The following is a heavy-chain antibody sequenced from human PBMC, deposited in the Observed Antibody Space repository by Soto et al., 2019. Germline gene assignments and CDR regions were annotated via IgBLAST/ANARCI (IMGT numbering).Heavy chain of an antibody. V-gene: IGHV3-7*01. CDR1: GFTFSNYW. Sequence: EVQLVESGGGLVQPGGSLRLSCETSGFTFSNYWMTWVRQAPEKGLEWVANIKKDGSQKNFVDSVKGRFTISRDNAKNSLYLQMASLRFAYPAIYYCVKEIASAQWGQGTLVTVSS. D-gene: IGHD6-25*01. CDR2: IKKDGSQK. J-gene: IGHJ4*02. CDR3: VKEIASAQ.